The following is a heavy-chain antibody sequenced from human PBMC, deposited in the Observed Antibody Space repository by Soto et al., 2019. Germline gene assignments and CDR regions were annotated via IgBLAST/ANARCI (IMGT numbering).Heavy chain of an antibody. CDR3: ARGTGRFLEWLPSAPYYYYGMDV. CDR1: GGSISSYY. CDR2: IYYSGST. V-gene: IGHV4-59*01. D-gene: IGHD3-3*01. J-gene: IGHJ6*02. Sequence: SETLSLTCTVSGGSISSYYWSWIRQPPGKGLEWIGYIYYSGSTNYNPSLKSRVTISVDTSKNQLSLKLSSVTAADTAVYYCARGTGRFLEWLPSAPYYYYGMDVWGQGTTVTVSS.